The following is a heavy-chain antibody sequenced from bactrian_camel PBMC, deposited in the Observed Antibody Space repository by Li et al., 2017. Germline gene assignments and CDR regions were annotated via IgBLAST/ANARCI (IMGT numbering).Heavy chain of an antibody. CDR1: GYTSRHC. V-gene: IGHV3S68*01. J-gene: IGHJ4*01. Sequence: VQLVESGGGSVEAGGSLTLSCEVSGYTSRHCIGWFRQAPGKEREGVASIRGDDVVKYADAVKGRFTISQDNAKNTVYLQMNTLRPEDSAMYYCAARQGDYCSSQIYKEEYRNWGRGTQVTVS. CDR2: IRGDDVV. D-gene: IGHD1*01. CDR3: AARQGDYCSSQIYKEEYRN.